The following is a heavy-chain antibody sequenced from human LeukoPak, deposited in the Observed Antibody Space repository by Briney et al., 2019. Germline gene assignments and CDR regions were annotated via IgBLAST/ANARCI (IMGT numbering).Heavy chain of an antibody. CDR1: GYSFNTYW. Sequence: GESLKISCKGSGYSFNTYWIGWVRQMPGKGLEWMGIIYPGDSDTKYSPSFQGQVTISADKSISTAYLQWSSLKASDTAMYYCARHISPSSGQQLGFVFGFDPWGQGTLVTVSS. J-gene: IGHJ5*02. CDR2: IYPGDSDT. CDR3: ARHISPSSGQQLGFVFGFDP. V-gene: IGHV5-51*01. D-gene: IGHD6-13*01.